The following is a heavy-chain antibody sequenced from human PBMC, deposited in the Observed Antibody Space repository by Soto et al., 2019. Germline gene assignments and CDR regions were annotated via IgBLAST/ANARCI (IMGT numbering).Heavy chain of an antibody. J-gene: IGHJ6*02. CDR3: ASSITGTTNYGMDV. D-gene: IGHD1-7*01. Sequence: RSLSCAASGFTFSSYEMNWVRQAPGKGLEWVSYISSSGSTIYYADSVKGRFTISRDNAKNSLYLQMNSLRAEDTAVYYCASSITGTTNYGMDVWGQGTTVTVSS. CDR2: ISSSGSTI. CDR1: GFTFSSYE. V-gene: IGHV3-48*03.